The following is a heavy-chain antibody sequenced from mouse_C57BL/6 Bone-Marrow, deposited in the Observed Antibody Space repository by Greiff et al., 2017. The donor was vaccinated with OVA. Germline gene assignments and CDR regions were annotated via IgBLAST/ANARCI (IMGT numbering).Heavy chain of an antibody. Sequence: EVQLVESGGGLVQPGGSLKLSCAASGFTFSDYYMYWVRQTPEKRLEWVAYISNGGGSTYYPDTVKGRFTISRDNAKNTLYLQMSRLKSEYTAMYYCANLDAMDYWGQGTSVTVYS. V-gene: IGHV5-12*01. CDR2: ISNGGGST. CDR3: ANLDAMDY. J-gene: IGHJ4*01. CDR1: GFTFSDYY.